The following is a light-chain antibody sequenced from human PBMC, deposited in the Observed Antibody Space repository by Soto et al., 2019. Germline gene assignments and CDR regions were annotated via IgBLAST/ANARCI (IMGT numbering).Light chain of an antibody. J-gene: IGKJ2*01. CDR2: KAS. V-gene: IGKV1-5*03. Sequence: DIQMTQSPSTLSASVGDRVTITCRASQSISTWLAWYQQKPGKVPKLLVYKASSLESGVPSRFSGSGSGTEFTLTIDSLQPDDFATYYCLQYNYNSFTFGPGTRLEIK. CDR1: QSISTW. CDR3: LQYNYNSFT.